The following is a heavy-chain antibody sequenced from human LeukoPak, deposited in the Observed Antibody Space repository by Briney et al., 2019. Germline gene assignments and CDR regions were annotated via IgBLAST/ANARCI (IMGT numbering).Heavy chain of an antibody. D-gene: IGHD3-3*01. V-gene: IGHV1-69*13. CDR3: ARVCCIQYYDFWSGYYFYFDY. CDR2: IIPIFGTA. J-gene: IGHJ4*02. CDR1: GGTFSSYA. Sequence: GASVKVSCKASGGTFSSYASSWVRQAPGQGLEWMGGIIPIFGTANYAQKFQGRVTITADESTSTAYMELSSLRSEDTAVYYCARVCCIQYYDFWSGYYFYFDYWGQGTLVTVSS.